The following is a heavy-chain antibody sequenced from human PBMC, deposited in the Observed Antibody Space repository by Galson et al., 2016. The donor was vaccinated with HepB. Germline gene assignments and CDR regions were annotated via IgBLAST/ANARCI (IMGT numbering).Heavy chain of an antibody. D-gene: IGHD6-6*01. CDR3: ARGRDVPDY. CDR2: LYTDGTT. Sequence: SLRLSCAASGVPVSGNSMTWVRQAPGKGLEWVSVLYTDGTTYYADSVRGRFTIPRDNSKNPLYLQMYSLRPEDTAVYYCARGRDVPDYWGQGTLVTAST. V-gene: IGHV3-53*01. CDR1: GVPVSGNS. J-gene: IGHJ4*02.